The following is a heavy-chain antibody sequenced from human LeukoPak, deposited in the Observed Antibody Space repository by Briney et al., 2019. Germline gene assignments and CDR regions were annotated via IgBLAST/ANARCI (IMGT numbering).Heavy chain of an antibody. V-gene: IGHV7-4-1*04. D-gene: IGHD1-14*01. J-gene: IGHJ6*03. CDR1: GYTFTSYD. CDR2: INTNTGNP. CDR3: ARLGTPTFYYYMDV. Sequence: GASVKVSCKASGYTFTSYDINWVRQAPGQGLEWMGWINTNTGNPTYAQGFTGRFDFSLDTSVSMAYLQISSLKAEDTAVYYCARLGTPTFYYYMDVWGKGTTVTVSS.